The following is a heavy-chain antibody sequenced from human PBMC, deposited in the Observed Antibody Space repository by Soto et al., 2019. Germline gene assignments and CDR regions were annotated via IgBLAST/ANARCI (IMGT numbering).Heavy chain of an antibody. J-gene: IGHJ4*02. CDR2: IYSGGST. Sequence: HPGGSLRLSCAASGFTVSSTYMSWVRQAPGKGLDWVSVIYSGGSTYYTDSVKGRFTISRDNSKNTLYLQMNSLRAEDTAVYYCARAPSPPKYYYDYWGQGILVTVSS. D-gene: IGHD6-6*01. V-gene: IGHV3-66*01. CDR1: GFTVSSTY. CDR3: ARAPSPPKYYYDY.